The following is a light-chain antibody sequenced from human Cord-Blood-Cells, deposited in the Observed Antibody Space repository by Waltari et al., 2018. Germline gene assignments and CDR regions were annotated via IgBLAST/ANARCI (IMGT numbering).Light chain of an antibody. CDR3: CSYAGRSTVV. CDR1: SSAVGRYNL. CDR2: EGS. J-gene: IGLJ2*01. Sequence: QSALTQPASVSGSPGQSITISCTGPSSAVGRYNLVSWYQQHPGQAPKLMIYEGSKRPSGVSNRFSGSKSGNTASLTIAGLQAEDEADYYCCSYAGRSTVVFGGGTKLTVL. V-gene: IGLV2-23*01.